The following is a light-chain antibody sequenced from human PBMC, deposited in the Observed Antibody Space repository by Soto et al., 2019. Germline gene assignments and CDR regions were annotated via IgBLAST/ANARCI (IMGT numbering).Light chain of an antibody. CDR1: QGISNY. J-gene: IGKJ1*01. CDR3: QKYNSAPWT. Sequence: DIPMTQSPASLSASVGDRVTITCRASQGISNYLAWYQQKPGKVPTLLIYASSTLQSGVPSRFSGSGSGTDFTLTSSSLQPEDVATYYCQKYNSAPWTFGQGTKVEIK. CDR2: ASS. V-gene: IGKV1-27*01.